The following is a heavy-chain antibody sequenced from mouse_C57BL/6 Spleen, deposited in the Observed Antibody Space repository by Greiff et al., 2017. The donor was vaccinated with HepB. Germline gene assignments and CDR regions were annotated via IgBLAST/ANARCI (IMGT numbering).Heavy chain of an antibody. Sequence: EVHLVESGGGLVKPGGSLKLSCAASGFTFSSYAMSWVRQTPEKRLEWVATISDGGSYTYYPDNVKGRFTISRDNAKNNLYLQMSHLKSEDTAMYYCARDPYGAYFDYWGQGTTLTVSS. D-gene: IGHD1-1*01. CDR1: GFTFSSYA. CDR3: ARDPYGAYFDY. V-gene: IGHV5-4*01. CDR2: ISDGGSYT. J-gene: IGHJ2*01.